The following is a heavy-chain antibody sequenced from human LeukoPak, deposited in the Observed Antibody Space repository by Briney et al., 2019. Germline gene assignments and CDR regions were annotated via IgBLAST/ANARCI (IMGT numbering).Heavy chain of an antibody. D-gene: IGHD1-26*01. J-gene: IGHJ4*02. CDR3: ARTMGATIDY. CDR2: ITSSSTYI. CDR1: GFTFSSYG. V-gene: IGHV3-21*01. Sequence: GRSLRLSCAASGFTFSSYGMHWVRQAPGKGLEWVSSITSSSTYIYYADSVKGRFTISRDNAKNSLYLQMSSLSAEDTAVYYCARTMGATIDYWGQGTLVTVSS.